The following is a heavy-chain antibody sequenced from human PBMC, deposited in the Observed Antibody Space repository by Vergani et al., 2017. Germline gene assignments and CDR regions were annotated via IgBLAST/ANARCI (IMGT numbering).Heavy chain of an antibody. CDR1: GGTFSSYA. Sequence: QVQLVQSGAEVKKPGSSVKVSCKASGGTFSSYAISWVRQAPGQGLEWMGGIIPIFGTANYAQKFQGRVTITADESTSTAYMELSSLRSEDTAVYYCARVYYYDCSGYYLLSAFDIWGQGTMVTVSS. CDR2: IIPIFGTA. V-gene: IGHV1-69*01. CDR3: ARVYYYDCSGYYLLSAFDI. J-gene: IGHJ3*02. D-gene: IGHD3-22*01.